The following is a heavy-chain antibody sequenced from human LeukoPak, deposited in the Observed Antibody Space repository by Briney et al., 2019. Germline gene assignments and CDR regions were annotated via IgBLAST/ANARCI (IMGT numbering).Heavy chain of an antibody. CDR2: ITGSSDGT. D-gene: IGHD3-22*01. J-gene: IGHJ4*02. CDR3: AKPLEYYDTTGYLTRIFDY. V-gene: IGHV3-23*01. Sequence: GGSLRLSCAAYGFTFSTYGMSWVRQAPGKGPEWVSAITGSSDGTYYADSVKGRFTISRDNSKNTLFLQMSSLRAEDTAVYYCAKPLEYYDTTGYLTRIFDYWGQGTLVTVSS. CDR1: GFTFSTYG.